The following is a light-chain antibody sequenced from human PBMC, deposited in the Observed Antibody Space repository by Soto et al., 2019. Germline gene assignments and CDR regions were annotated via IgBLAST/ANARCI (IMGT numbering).Light chain of an antibody. CDR2: GAS. CDR3: QQYYTTPRT. J-gene: IGKJ1*01. V-gene: IGKV3-15*01. CDR1: QSVSTS. Sequence: EIVMTQSPATLSVSPGERAILSCRASQSVSTSLAWYQKKPGQAPKLLIFGASTRATGIPARFSGSGSGTEFTLTISSLQSEDLAVYYCQQYYTTPRTFGHGTKVEIK.